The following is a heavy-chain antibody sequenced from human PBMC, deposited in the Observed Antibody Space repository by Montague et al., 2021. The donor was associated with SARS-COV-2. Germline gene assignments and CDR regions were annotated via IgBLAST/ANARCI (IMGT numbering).Heavy chain of an antibody. J-gene: IGHJ5*02. Sequence: SETLSLTCAVLGGSISSHYWSFIRQPPGKGLEWMAYINYSGGANYNSTLTSQVTISVDTSKNHFSLQLRSVTPAATAVYFCARATSVRGAVNWFDPWGQGTLVTVSS. V-gene: IGHV4-59*11. CDR1: GGSISSHY. CDR2: INYSGGA. CDR3: ARATSVRGAVNWFDP. D-gene: IGHD3-10*01.